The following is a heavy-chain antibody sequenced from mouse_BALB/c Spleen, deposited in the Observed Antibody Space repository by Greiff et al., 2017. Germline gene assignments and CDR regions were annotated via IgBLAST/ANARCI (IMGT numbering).Heavy chain of an antibody. Sequence: DVQLVESGPGLVKPSQSLSLTCTVTGYSITSDYAWNWIRQFPGNKLEWMGYISYSGSTSYNPSLKSRISITRDTSKNQFFLQLNSVTTEDTATYYCAIEETHYGKSYAMDYWGQGTSVTVSS. CDR1: GYSITSDYA. CDR2: ISYSGST. J-gene: IGHJ4*01. CDR3: AIEETHYGKSYAMDY. D-gene: IGHD2-1*01. V-gene: IGHV3-2*02.